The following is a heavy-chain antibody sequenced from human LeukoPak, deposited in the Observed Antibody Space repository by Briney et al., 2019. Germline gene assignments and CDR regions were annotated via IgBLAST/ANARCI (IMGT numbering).Heavy chain of an antibody. CDR2: IYYSGST. CDR3: ARRVPNWYFDL. J-gene: IGHJ2*01. CDR1: GGSISSYY. Sequence: SETLSLTCTVSGGSISSYYWSWIRQPPGKGLEWIGYIYYSGSTNYNPSLKSRVTISVDTSKNQFSLKLSSVTAADTAVHYCARRVPNWYFDLWGRGTLVTVSS. V-gene: IGHV4-59*08.